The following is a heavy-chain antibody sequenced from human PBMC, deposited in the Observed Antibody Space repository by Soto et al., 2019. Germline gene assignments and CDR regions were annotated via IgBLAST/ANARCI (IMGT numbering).Heavy chain of an antibody. CDR1: GFTFSIYA. CDR3: AKENWIYYDSSGYPDY. D-gene: IGHD3-22*01. J-gene: IGHJ4*02. V-gene: IGHV3-23*01. CDR2: ISGSGGST. Sequence: GGSLRISCASSGFTFSIYAMGWVGQAPGKGLEWVSAISGSGGSTYYADSVKGRFTISRDNSKNTLYLQMNSLRAEDTAVYYCAKENWIYYDSSGYPDYWGQGTMVTVSS.